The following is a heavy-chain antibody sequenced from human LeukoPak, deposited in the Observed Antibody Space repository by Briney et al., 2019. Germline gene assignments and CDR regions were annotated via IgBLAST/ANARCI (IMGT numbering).Heavy chain of an antibody. CDR3: AREGYRYADYYCYYMDV. CDR2: ISYHGSNK. CDR1: GFTFSFYG. J-gene: IGHJ6*03. Sequence: PGGSLRLSCAASGFTFSFYGLHWVRQAPGKGLEWVAFISYHGSNKYYADSVKGRFTISRDNSKNTVNLQLSSLRAEDTAVYYCAREGYRYADYYCYYMDVWGKGTTVTVSS. D-gene: IGHD5-18*01. V-gene: IGHV3-30*15.